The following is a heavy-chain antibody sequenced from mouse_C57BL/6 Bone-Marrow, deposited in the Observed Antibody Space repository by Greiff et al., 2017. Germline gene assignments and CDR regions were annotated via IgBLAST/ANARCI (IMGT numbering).Heavy chain of an antibody. J-gene: IGHJ4*01. D-gene: IGHD2-1*01. CDR3: ASEGFYYSYYYAMDY. CDR1: GFNIKDDY. Sequence: QVQLQQSGAELVRPGASVKLSCTASGFNIKDDYMHWVKQRPGQGLEWIGMIHPNSGSTNYNEKFKSKATLTVDKSSSTAYMQLSSLTSEDSAVYYCASEGFYYSYYYAMDYWGQGTSVTVSS. CDR2: IHPNSGST. V-gene: IGHV1-64*01.